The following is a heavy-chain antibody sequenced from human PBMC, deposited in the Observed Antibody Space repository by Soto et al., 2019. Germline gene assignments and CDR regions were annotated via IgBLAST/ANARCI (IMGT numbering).Heavy chain of an antibody. D-gene: IGHD3-22*01. CDR2: IYYSGST. V-gene: IGHV4-39*01. CDR1: GGSISSSSYY. CDR3: ARHKTPLGYYYDSSGIDY. J-gene: IGHJ4*02. Sequence: SETLSLTCTVSGGSISSSSYYWGWIRQPPGKGLEWIGSIYYSGSTYYNPSLKSRVTISVDTSKNQFSLKLSSVTAADTAVYYCARHKTPLGYYYDSSGIDYWGQGTLVTVSS.